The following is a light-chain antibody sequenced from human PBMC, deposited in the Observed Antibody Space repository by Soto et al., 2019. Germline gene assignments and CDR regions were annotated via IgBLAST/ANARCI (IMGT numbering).Light chain of an antibody. CDR1: QSLGNW. V-gene: IGKV1-5*01. CDR2: DAS. CDR3: QQYNSYSSM. Sequence: DIQMTQSPPTLSASVGDTVTITCRASQSLGNWWAWYQQKPGKAPKLLIYDASTVESGVPTRFSGSGSGTEFTLTINSLQPDDCATYCSQQYNSYSSMFGQGTKVDIK. J-gene: IGKJ1*01.